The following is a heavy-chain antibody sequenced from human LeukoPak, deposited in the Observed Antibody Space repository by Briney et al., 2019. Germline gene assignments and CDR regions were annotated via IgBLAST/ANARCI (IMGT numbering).Heavy chain of an antibody. CDR3: AREVEKGALDY. CDR1: GFAFSTSW. Sequence: GGSLTLSCAASGFAFSTSWTSWIRQTPGKGLEWVGDIKQDGSEKYYVDSVKGRFTISRDNVENSLYLRMNSLRVDDTAVYYCAREVEKGALDYWGQGILVTVSS. D-gene: IGHD1-26*01. V-gene: IGHV3-7*01. J-gene: IGHJ4*02. CDR2: IKQDGSEK.